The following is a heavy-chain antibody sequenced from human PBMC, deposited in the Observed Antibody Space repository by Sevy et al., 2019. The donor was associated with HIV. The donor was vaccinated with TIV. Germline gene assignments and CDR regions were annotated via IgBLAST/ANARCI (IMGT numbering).Heavy chain of an antibody. J-gene: IGHJ4*02. CDR1: GFTFSTYP. CDR3: ARDQRRDKTQD. Sequence: GGSLRLSCAASGFTFSTYPMNWVRQAPGKELGWSSYISSSSDVRQYEDSVKGRFTISRDKAKNSLYLQMNSLRAEDTAVYYWARDQRRDKTQDWGQGTLVTVSS. CDR2: ISSSSDVR. V-gene: IGHV3-48*01.